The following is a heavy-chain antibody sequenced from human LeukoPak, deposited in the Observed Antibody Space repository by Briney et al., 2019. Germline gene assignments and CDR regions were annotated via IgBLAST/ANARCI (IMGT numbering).Heavy chain of an antibody. D-gene: IGHD2-15*01. Sequence: GGSLRLSCAASGFTFSSYAMSWVRQAPGKGLEWVSAISGSGGSTYYADSVKGRFTISRDNSKNTLYLQMKSLRAEDTAVYYCAGSPYCSGGSCYSSWFDPWGQGTLVTVSS. CDR2: ISGSGGST. CDR3: AGSPYCSGGSCYSSWFDP. CDR1: GFTFSSYA. J-gene: IGHJ5*02. V-gene: IGHV3-23*01.